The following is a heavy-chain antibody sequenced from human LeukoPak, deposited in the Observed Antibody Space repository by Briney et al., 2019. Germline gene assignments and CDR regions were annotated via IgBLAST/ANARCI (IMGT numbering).Heavy chain of an antibody. J-gene: IGHJ4*02. CDR1: GFTFSSYN. D-gene: IGHD1-26*01. V-gene: IGHV4-34*01. CDR2: INHSGST. Sequence: PGGSLRLSCAASGFTFSSYNMNWVRQAPGKGLEWIGEINHSGSTNYNPSLKSRVTISVDTSKNQFSLKLSSVTAADTAVYYCARGGGSYFSDYWGQGTLVTVSS. CDR3: ARGGGSYFSDY.